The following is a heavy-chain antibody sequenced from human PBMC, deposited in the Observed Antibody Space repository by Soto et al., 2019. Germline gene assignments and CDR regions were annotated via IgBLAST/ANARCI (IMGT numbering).Heavy chain of an antibody. Sequence: ASVKVSCKASGYTFTGYYMHWVRQAPGQGLEWMGWINPNSGGTNYAQKFQGRVTMTRDTSISTAYMELGRLRSDDTAVYYCARAHTTPDYYDSRGYLDYWGQGTLVIVSS. CDR1: GYTFTGYY. CDR2: INPNSGGT. J-gene: IGHJ4*02. CDR3: ARAHTTPDYYDSRGYLDY. D-gene: IGHD3-22*01. V-gene: IGHV1-2*02.